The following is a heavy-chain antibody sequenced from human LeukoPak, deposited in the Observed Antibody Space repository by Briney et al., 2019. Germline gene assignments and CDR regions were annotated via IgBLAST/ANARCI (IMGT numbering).Heavy chain of an antibody. D-gene: IGHD2/OR15-2a*01. J-gene: IGHJ4*02. Sequence: GGSLRLSCATSGFSFNSYGMSWVRQAPGKGLEWVSYISVSDGTIYYADSVKGRFTISSDNAKNPLFLQMNSLRVEDTAIYYCTRDTHFYDYWGQGTLVTVSS. V-gene: IGHV3-48*01. CDR1: GFSFNSYG. CDR3: TRDTHFYDY. CDR2: ISVSDGTI.